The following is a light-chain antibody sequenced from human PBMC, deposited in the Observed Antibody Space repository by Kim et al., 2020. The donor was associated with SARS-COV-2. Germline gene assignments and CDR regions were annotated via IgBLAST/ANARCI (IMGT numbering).Light chain of an antibody. V-gene: IGKV1-12*01. CDR1: QSISSW. J-gene: IGKJ1*01. CDR3: QQANSFPWT. Sequence: DIQMTQSPSSVSASVGDRVTITWRASQSISSWLAWYQQKPGKAPKLLIYAASSLQSGVPSRFSGSGSGTDFTLTISILQPEDFATYYCQQANSFPWTFGQGTKVDIK. CDR2: AAS.